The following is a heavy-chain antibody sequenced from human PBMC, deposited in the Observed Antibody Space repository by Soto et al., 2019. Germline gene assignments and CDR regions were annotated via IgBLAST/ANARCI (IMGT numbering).Heavy chain of an antibody. CDR3: VRVYGEIDY. Sequence: ASVKVSCKASGYTFTNYDINWVRQATGQGLEWMGWMNPKSGNTVYAQQFQGRVIMTRSTSITTAYMELSSLRSEDTAVYYCVRVYGEIDYWGPGTLVTVSS. V-gene: IGHV1-8*02. D-gene: IGHD4-17*01. J-gene: IGHJ4*02. CDR1: GYTFTNYD. CDR2: MNPKSGNT.